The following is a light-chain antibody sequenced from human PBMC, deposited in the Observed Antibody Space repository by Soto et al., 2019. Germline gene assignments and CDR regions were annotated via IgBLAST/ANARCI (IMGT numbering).Light chain of an antibody. CDR3: EAWDSSLYVVI. CDR2: ENN. CDR1: SSNIGNNY. Sequence: QSVLTQPPSVSAAPGQKVTISCSGSSSNIGNNYVSWYQQLPGTAPKLLIYENNKRPSGIPDRFSGSKSGTSATLGITGLQTGDEADYYCEAWDSSLYVVIFGGGTKLTVL. V-gene: IGLV1-51*01. J-gene: IGLJ2*01.